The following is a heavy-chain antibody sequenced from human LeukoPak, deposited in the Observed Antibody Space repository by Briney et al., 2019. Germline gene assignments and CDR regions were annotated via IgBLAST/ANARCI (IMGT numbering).Heavy chain of an antibody. J-gene: IGHJ4*02. CDR3: ARHRAIAGPFDH. D-gene: IGHD6-19*01. CDR1: GGSISGYY. CDR2: ISYSGLT. V-gene: IGHV4-59*08. Sequence: SETLALTCTVSGGSISGYYCSWIRQPPGKGLEWIGQISYSGLTRYNPALDSRVTISVDTSKNQISVNLNSVTAADTAFYYCARHRAIAGPFDHWGQGTQVTVSS.